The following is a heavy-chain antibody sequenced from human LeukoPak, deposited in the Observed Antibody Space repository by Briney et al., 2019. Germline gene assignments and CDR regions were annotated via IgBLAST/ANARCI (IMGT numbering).Heavy chain of an antibody. CDR2: IYQSGST. D-gene: IGHD1-1*01. J-gene: IGHJ6*02. CDR1: GGSISSGGYS. CDR3: ARGVGTAAFYDMDV. Sequence: SETLSLTCAVSGGSISSGGYSCSWIRQPPGKGLEWIGYIYQSGSTYYHPSLKSRVTISVDRSKNQFSLKLSSVTAADTAVYYCARGVGTAAFYDMDVWGQGTTVTVSS. V-gene: IGHV4-30-2*01.